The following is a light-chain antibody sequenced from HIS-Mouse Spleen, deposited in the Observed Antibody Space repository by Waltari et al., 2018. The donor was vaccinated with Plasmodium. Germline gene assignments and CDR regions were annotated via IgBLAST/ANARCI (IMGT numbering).Light chain of an antibody. J-gene: IGKJ4*01. CDR3: QQYDNLPLT. CDR2: DAS. Sequence: QMTQSSSSPSASVGDRVTITCQASQDVSNYLNWYQQKPGKAPKLLIYDASNLETGVPSRFSGSGSGTDFTFTISSLQPEDIATYYCQQYDNLPLTFGGGTKVEIK. CDR1: QDVSNY. V-gene: IGKV1-33*01.